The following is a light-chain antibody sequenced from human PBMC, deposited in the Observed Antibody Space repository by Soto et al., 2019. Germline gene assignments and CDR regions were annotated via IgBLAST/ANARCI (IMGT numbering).Light chain of an antibody. J-gene: IGKJ3*01. V-gene: IGKV1-13*02. CDR3: QQYNTYPFT. CDR1: QGLSNA. Sequence: AIQLTQSPSSLSESVGDRVTITCRASQGLSNALAWYRQNSGKPPKLLVYDASTLEVGVPSRFSGSASGTDFTLAIDSLQPEDFATYYCQQYNTYPFTFVPGNKVDV. CDR2: DAS.